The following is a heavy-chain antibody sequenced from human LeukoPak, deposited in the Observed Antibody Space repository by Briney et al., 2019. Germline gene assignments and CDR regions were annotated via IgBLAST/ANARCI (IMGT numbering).Heavy chain of an antibody. D-gene: IGHD5-24*01. V-gene: IGHV3-23*01. CDR3: AKGNGYNSRGYFDY. CDR2: ISGSGGST. Sequence: PGGSLRLSCAASGFPFSSYAMSWVRQAPGKGLEWVSAISGSGGSTYYADSVKGRFTISRDNSKNALYLQMSSLRAEDTAVYYCAKGNGYNSRGYFDYWGQGTLVTVSS. CDR1: GFPFSSYA. J-gene: IGHJ4*02.